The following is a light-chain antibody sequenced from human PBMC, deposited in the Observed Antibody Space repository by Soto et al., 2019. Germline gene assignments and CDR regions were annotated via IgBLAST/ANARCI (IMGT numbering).Light chain of an antibody. CDR1: QTISSW. CDR3: QHYKSYAHA. CDR2: QAS. J-gene: IGKJ1*01. V-gene: IGKV1-5*03. Sequence: DSPMTQSPSTLSGSVGDRVTITCRASQTISSWFAWYQQKPGKAPKLLISQASTLKSGVPSRFSGSGSGTEFTLTIRSLQPDDFATYYCQHYKSYAHAFGQGTKVDLK.